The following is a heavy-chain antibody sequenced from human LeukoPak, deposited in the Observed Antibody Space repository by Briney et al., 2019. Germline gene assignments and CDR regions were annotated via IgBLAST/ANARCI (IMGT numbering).Heavy chain of an antibody. CDR2: IGTSTGYI. V-gene: IGHV3-21*01. D-gene: IGHD3-10*01. CDR3: AREYRSWFDP. CDR1: GFTFSSYS. J-gene: IGHJ5*02. Sequence: GGSLRLSCAASGFTFSSYSMNWVRQAPGKGLEWVSSIGTSTGYIYYADSVKGRFTISRDNAKNSLYLQMNSLRAEDTAVYYCAREYRSWFDPWGQGTLVTVSS.